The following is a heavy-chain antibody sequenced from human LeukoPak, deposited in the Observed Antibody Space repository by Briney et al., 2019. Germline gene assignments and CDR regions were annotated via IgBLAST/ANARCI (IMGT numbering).Heavy chain of an antibody. CDR1: GFTFSSYG. CDR3: AKGNYGDYPLYFDY. D-gene: IGHD4-17*01. CDR2: ISYDGSNK. J-gene: IGHJ4*02. V-gene: IGHV3-30*18. Sequence: GRSLRLSCAASGFTFSSYGMHWVRRAPGKGLEWVAVISYDGSNKYYADSMKGRFTISRDNSKNTLYLQMNSLRAEDTAVYYCAKGNYGDYPLYFDYWGQGTLVTVSS.